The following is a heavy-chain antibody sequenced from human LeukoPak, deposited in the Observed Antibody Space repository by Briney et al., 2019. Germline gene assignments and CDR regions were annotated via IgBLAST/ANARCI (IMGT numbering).Heavy chain of an antibody. D-gene: IGHD4-23*01. V-gene: IGHV1-24*01. J-gene: IGHJ4*02. CDR3: ATDRFDGGDYGGHAY. CDR1: GYTLNELS. Sequence: SVTVSCKVSGYTLNELSMHWVRQAPGKGLEWMGGFDPEDGETLYAQKFQARVTMTEDTSTDTAYMELSSLRSEDTAVYYCATDRFDGGDYGGHAYWGQGTLIPVSS. CDR2: FDPEDGET.